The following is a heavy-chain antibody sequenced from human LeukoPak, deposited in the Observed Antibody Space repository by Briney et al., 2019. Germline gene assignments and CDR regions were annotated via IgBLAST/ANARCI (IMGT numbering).Heavy chain of an antibody. D-gene: IGHD3-9*01. CDR3: ARGRYFDWLLRVYYYYMDV. CDR2: MNPNSGNT. Sequence: VASVKVSCKASGYTFTSYDINWVRQATGQGLEWMGWMNPNSGNTGYAQKFQGRVTMTRNTSISTAYMELSSLRSEDTAVYYCARGRYFDWLLRVYYYYMDVWGKGTTVTISS. J-gene: IGHJ6*03. V-gene: IGHV1-8*01. CDR1: GYTFTSYD.